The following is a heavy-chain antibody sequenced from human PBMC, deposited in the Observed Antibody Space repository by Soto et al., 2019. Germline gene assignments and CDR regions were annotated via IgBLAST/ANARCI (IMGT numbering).Heavy chain of an antibody. CDR2: IIPIFGTA. Sequence: SVKVSCKASGGTFSSYAISWVRQAPGQGLEWMGGIIPIFGTANYAQKFQGRVTMTTDTSTSTAYMELRSLRSDDTAVYYCARVGMWVGMFLGYWGQGTLVTVSS. J-gene: IGHJ4*02. D-gene: IGHD3-3*01. CDR3: ARVGMWVGMFLGY. CDR1: GGTFSSYA. V-gene: IGHV1-69*05.